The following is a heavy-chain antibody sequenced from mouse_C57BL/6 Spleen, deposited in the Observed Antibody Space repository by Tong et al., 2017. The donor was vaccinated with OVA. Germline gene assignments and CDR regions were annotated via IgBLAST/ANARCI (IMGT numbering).Heavy chain of an antibody. CDR2: IYPGSGST. CDR1: GYTFTSYW. J-gene: IGHJ2*01. Sequence: VQLQESGAELVKPGASVKMSCKASGYTFTSYWITWVKQRPGQGLEWIGDIYPGSGSTNYNEKFKSKATLTVDTSSSTAYMQLSSLTSEESAVYYCARNYGTVDYWGQGTTLTV. CDR3: ARNYGTVDY. V-gene: IGHV1-55*01. D-gene: IGHD1-1*01.